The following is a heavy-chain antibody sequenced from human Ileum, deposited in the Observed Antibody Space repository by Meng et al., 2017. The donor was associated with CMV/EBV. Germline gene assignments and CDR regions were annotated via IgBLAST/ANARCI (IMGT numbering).Heavy chain of an antibody. V-gene: IGHV1-46*01. CDR3: ARDGTPYQDHWTGYRHWFGP. Sequence: FTNYYVHWVRQAPGQGLEWMGIINPSGGSTSYAQKFQGRITMTGDTSTNTVFMDLSSLKSDDTAVYYCARDGTPYQDHWTGYRHWFGPWGQGTLVTVSS. D-gene: IGHD3/OR15-3a*01. CDR1: FTNYY. J-gene: IGHJ5*02. CDR2: INPSGGST.